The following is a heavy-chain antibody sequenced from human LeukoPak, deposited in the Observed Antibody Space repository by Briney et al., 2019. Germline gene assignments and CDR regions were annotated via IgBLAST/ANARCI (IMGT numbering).Heavy chain of an antibody. CDR3: AKGSIFHTLIAVADY. V-gene: IGHV3-30*18. Sequence: GGSLRLSCAASGFTFSSYGMHWVRQAPGKGLEWAAVISYDGSNKYYADSVKGRFTISRDNSKNTLYLQMNSLRAEDTAVYYCAKGSIFHTLIAVADYWGQGTLVTVSS. J-gene: IGHJ4*02. D-gene: IGHD6-19*01. CDR2: ISYDGSNK. CDR1: GFTFSSYG.